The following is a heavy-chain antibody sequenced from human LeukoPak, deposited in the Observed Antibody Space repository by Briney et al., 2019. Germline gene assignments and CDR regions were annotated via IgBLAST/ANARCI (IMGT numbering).Heavy chain of an antibody. CDR2: FDPEDGET. CDR1: GYTLTELS. J-gene: IGHJ3*02. V-gene: IGHV1-24*01. D-gene: IGHD3-22*01. CDR3: ATERSYDSSGFLYAFDI. Sequence: ALVKVSCKVSGYTLTELSMHWVRQAPGKGLEWMGGFDPEDGETIYAQKFQGRVTMTEDTSTDTAYMELSSLRSEDTAVYYCATERSYDSSGFLYAFDIWGQGTMVTVSS.